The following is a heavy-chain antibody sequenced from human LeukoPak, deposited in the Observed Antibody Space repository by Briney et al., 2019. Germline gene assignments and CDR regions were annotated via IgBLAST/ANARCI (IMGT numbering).Heavy chain of an antibody. V-gene: IGHV3-7*01. CDR2: IKQDGSEK. CDR3: ARYPYYDFWSGYAVGWYFDL. Sequence: PGGSLRLSCAASGFTSSSYWMSWIRQAPGKGLEWVANIKQDGSEKYYVDSVKGRFTISRDNAKNSLYLQMNSLRAEDTAVYYCARYPYYDFWSGYAVGWYFDLWGRGTLVTVSS. D-gene: IGHD3-3*01. J-gene: IGHJ2*01. CDR1: GFTSSSYW.